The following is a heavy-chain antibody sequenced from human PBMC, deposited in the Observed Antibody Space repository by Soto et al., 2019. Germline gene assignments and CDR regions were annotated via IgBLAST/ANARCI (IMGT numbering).Heavy chain of an antibody. J-gene: IGHJ6*02. Sequence: GASVKVSCKSSGYSFSNFYVHWVRQAPGQGLEWMGIIDPSSGTTSYTQKFQERVTMTRDTSMSTVYMELSRLRSEDTAVYYCARGAVVVPNGLIAGMDVWGLGTTVTVLL. V-gene: IGHV1-46*01. CDR3: ARGAVVVPNGLIAGMDV. CDR2: IDPSSGTT. D-gene: IGHD2-15*01. CDR1: GYSFSNFY.